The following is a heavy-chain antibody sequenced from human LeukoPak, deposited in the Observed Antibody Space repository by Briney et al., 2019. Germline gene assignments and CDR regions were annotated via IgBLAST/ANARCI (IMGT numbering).Heavy chain of an antibody. CDR1: GGSISSYY. J-gene: IGHJ4*02. D-gene: IGHD3-22*01. CDR3: ARAYYYDSSGYPYFDY. CDR2: IYTSGST. V-gene: IGHV4-4*07. Sequence: SETLSLTCTVSGGSISSYYWSWIRQPAGKGLEGIGRIYTSGSTNYNPSLKSRVTMSVDTSKNQFSLKLSSVTAADTAVYYCARAYYYDSSGYPYFDYWGQGTLVTVSS.